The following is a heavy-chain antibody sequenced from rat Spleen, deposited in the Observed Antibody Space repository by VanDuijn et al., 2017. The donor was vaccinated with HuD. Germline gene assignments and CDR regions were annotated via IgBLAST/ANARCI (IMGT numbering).Heavy chain of an antibody. CDR1: GFSLTSYY. J-gene: IGHJ4*01. D-gene: IGHD1-2*01. CDR3: TRDRGSGYVMDA. CDR2: IRSGGST. Sequence: QVQLKETGPGLVQPTQTLSITCTVSGFSLTSYYMQWVRQTPGTGLEWMGFIRSGGSTAYNSLLKARLSISRDTSKSQVFLKMNSLQTEDTATYYCTRDRGSGYVMDAWGQGASVTVSS. V-gene: IGHV2-65*01.